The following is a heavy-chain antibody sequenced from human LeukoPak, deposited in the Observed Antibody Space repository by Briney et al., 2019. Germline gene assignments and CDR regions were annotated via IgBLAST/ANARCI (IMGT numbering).Heavy chain of an antibody. D-gene: IGHD3-22*01. V-gene: IGHV3-21*01. J-gene: IGHJ4*02. CDR2: ISSSSSYK. CDR3: ARDGVNYYDSSGYDY. Sequence: GGSLRLSCVASGFTFNSYSMNWVRQAPGKGLEWVSSISSSSSYKYYTDSVKGRFTISRDNAKNSLYLQMNSLRAEDTAVYYCARDGVNYYDSSGYDYWGQGTLVTVSS. CDR1: GFTFNSYS.